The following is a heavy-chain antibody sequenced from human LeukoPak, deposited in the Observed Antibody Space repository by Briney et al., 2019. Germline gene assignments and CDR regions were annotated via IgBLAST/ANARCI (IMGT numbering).Heavy chain of an antibody. D-gene: IGHD3-3*01. CDR3: AKDPGNGYDFWSGYSDNWFDP. J-gene: IGHJ5*02. V-gene: IGHV3-43*02. CDR2: ISGDGGGT. CDR1: GFTLYDYA. Sequence: GGSLRLSCAASGFTLYDYAMHWVRQAPGKGLEWVSLISGDGGGTYYADSVKGRFTIARDKSKNSLYLQMNSLRTEDTALYYCAKDPGNGYDFWSGYSDNWFDPWGQGTLVTVSS.